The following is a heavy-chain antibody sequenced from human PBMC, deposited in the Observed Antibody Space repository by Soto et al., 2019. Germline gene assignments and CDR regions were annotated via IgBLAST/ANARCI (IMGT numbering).Heavy chain of an antibody. CDR3: ARASGYHLYYFDY. CDR2: IYYSGST. J-gene: IGHJ4*02. V-gene: IGHV4-31*03. Sequence: QVQLQESGPGLVKPSQTLSVTCTVSGGSISSGGYYWSWIRQHPGKGLEWIGYIYYSGSTYYNPSLKSRVTISVDTSKNQFSLKLSSVTAADTAVYYCARASGYHLYYFDYWGQGTLVTVSS. CDR1: GGSISSGGYY. D-gene: IGHD3-22*01.